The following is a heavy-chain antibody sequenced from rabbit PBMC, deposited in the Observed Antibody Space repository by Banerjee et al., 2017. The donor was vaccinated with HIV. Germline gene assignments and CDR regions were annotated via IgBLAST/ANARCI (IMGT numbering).Heavy chain of an antibody. CDR2: SYAGSSGST. D-gene: IGHD6-1*01. CDR3: ARGNYAYAGTGAAYEGLAL. J-gene: IGHJ4*01. CDR1: GFSFSSSYW. Sequence: QSLEESGGDLVKPGASLTLTCTASGFSFSSSYWICWVRQAPGKGLEWIACSYAGSSGSTYYASWAKGRFTISKTSSTTVTLQMTSLTAADTATYFCARGNYAYAGTGAAYEGLALWGPGTLVTVS. V-gene: IGHV1S40*01.